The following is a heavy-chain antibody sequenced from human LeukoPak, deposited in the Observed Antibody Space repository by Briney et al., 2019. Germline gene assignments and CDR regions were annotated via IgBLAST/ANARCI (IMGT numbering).Heavy chain of an antibody. J-gene: IGHJ3*02. Sequence: GESLKISCKDSGDSFTSYWIGWVRQMPGKGLEWMGIIYPGDSDTRYSPSFQGQVTISADESISTAYLQWSSLKASDTAMYYCARSPIVVTWDAFDIWGQGTMVTVSS. D-gene: IGHD3-22*01. CDR2: IYPGDSDT. CDR1: GDSFTSYW. V-gene: IGHV5-51*01. CDR3: ARSPIVVTWDAFDI.